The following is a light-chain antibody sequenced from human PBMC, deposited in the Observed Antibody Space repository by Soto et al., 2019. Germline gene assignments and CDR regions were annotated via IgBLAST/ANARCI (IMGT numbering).Light chain of an antibody. Sequence: QSVLTQPASVSGSPGQSITISCTGTSSDSGTYRYVSWYQHHPGKAPKLLISEVSNRPSGISTRFSGSKSGNTASLTISGLQAEDEADYYCSSYRYSSTPLIFGGGTKLTVL. CDR1: SSDSGTYRY. V-gene: IGLV2-14*01. CDR2: EVS. CDR3: SSYRYSSTPLI. J-gene: IGLJ2*01.